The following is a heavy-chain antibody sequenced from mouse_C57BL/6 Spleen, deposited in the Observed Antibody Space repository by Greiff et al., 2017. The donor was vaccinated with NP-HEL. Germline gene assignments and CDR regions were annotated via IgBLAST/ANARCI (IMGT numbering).Heavy chain of an antibody. CDR1: GYSFTGYF. CDR2: INPYNGDT. CDR3: ASNYYSSGNSYWYCDV. V-gene: IGHV1-20*01. J-gene: IGHJ1*03. Sequence: VQLKQSGPELVKPGDSVKISCKASGYSFTGYFMNWVMQSHGKSLEWIGRINPYNGDTFYNQKFKGKATLTVDKSSSTAHMELRSLKSDVSAVYYCASNYYSSGNSYWYCDVWGTGTTVTVSS. D-gene: IGHD1-1*01.